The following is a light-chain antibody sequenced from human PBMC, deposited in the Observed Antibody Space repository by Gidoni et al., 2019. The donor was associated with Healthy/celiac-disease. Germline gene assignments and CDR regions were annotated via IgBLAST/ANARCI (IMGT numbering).Light chain of an antibody. CDR3: QQYGSSSG. J-gene: IGKJ3*01. V-gene: IGKV3-20*01. CDR1: QSVSSSY. Sequence: EIVLTQSPGTLSLSPGERATLSCRASQSVSSSYLAWYQQKPGQAPRLLIYGASSRATGIPDRFSGSGSGTDFTLTISRLEPEDFAVYYCQQYGSSSGFXPXTKVDIK. CDR2: GAS.